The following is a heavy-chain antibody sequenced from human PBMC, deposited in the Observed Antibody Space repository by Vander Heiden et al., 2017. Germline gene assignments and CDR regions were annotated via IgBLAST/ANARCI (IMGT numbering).Heavy chain of an antibody. CDR3: AKGRGSSSWYPDF. CDR1: GYTFSNYD. V-gene: IGHV1-8*02. Sequence: QVQVVQSGAEVNKPGSSVKVSCNASGYTFSNYDIFWVRQATGQGLEWMGWMNPYTRQADHAQKFQGPVTMTRDTSMSTAYMELSNLKSEDTAVYFCAKGRGSSSWYPDFWGQGTLGTVSS. CDR2: MNPYTRQA. J-gene: IGHJ4*02. D-gene: IGHD6-13*01.